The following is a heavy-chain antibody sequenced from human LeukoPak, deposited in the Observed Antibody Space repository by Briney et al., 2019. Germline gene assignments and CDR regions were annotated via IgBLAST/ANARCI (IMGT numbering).Heavy chain of an antibody. CDR3: ATAYTPYCSGGSCYYDY. Sequence: GGSLRLSCAASGFTFSDYYMSWIRQAPGKGLEWVSYISSSGSTIYYADSVKGRFTISRDNSKNTLYLQMNSLRAEDTAVYYCATAYTPYCSGGSCYYDYWGQGTLVTVSS. V-gene: IGHV3-11*04. D-gene: IGHD2-15*01. CDR1: GFTFSDYY. CDR2: ISSSGSTI. J-gene: IGHJ4*02.